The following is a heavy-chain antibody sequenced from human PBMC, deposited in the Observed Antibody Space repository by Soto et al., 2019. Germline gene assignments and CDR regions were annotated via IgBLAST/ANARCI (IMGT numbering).Heavy chain of an antibody. D-gene: IGHD2-2*01. J-gene: IGHJ4*02. CDR1: GFTFSSYA. V-gene: IGHV3-30-3*01. Sequence: QVQLVESGGGVVQPGRSLRLSCAASGFTFSSYAMHWVRQAPGKGLEWVAVISYDGSNKYYADSVKGRFTISRDNSKNTLYLQMNSLRAEDTAVYYCASPHPDTRGDCSSTSCYHAGWVWGQGTLVTVSS. CDR2: ISYDGSNK. CDR3: ASPHPDTRGDCSSTSCYHAGWV.